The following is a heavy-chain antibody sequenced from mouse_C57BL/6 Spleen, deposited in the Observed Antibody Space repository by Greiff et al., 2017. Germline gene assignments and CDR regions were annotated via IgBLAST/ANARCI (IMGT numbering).Heavy chain of an antibody. CDR3: ARKDWDRGAY. CDR2: IYPGDGDT. D-gene: IGHD4-1*01. CDR1: GYAFSSYW. Sequence: QVQLKESGAELVKPGASVKISCKASGYAFSSYWMNWVKQRPGKGLEWIGQIYPGDGDTNYNGKFKGKATLTADKSSSTAYMQLSSLTSEDSAVYFCARKDWDRGAYWGQGTLVTVSA. J-gene: IGHJ3*01. V-gene: IGHV1-80*01.